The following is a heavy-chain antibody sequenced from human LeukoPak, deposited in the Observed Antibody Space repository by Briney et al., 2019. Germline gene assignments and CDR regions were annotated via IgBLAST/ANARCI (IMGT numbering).Heavy chain of an antibody. Sequence: SETLSLTCAVSGYSISSGYYWGWIRQPPGKGLEWIGSIYHIGSTYYNPSLKSRVTISVDTSKNQFSLKLSSVTAADTAVYYCARKYSYTSSWLSWGQGTLVTVSS. CDR3: ARKYSYTSSWLS. CDR1: GYSISSGYY. J-gene: IGHJ5*02. D-gene: IGHD6-13*01. CDR2: IYHIGST. V-gene: IGHV4-38-2*01.